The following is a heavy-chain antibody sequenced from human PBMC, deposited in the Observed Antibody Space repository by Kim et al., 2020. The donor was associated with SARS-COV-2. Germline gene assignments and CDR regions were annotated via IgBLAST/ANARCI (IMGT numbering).Heavy chain of an antibody. V-gene: IGHV3-30*18. CDR3: AKGARGGYSYGLEAAFDI. Sequence: GGSLRLSCAASGFTFSSYGMHWVRQAPGKGLEWVAVISYDGSNKYYADSVKGRFTISRDNSKNTLYLQMNSLRAEDTAVYYCAKGARGGYSYGLEAAFDIWGQGTVVTVSS. CDR1: GFTFSSYG. D-gene: IGHD5-18*01. J-gene: IGHJ3*02. CDR2: ISYDGSNK.